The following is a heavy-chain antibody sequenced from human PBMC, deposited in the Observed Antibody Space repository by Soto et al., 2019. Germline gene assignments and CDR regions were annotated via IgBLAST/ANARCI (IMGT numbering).Heavy chain of an antibody. Sequence: VQLLESGGGLVQPGGSLRLSCAASGFTFSSHGMSWVRQAPGKGLEWVAAISFDGGNQYYADSVKGRFTISRDKSNSTLYLQMNSLGAEDTATYFCAKDSSVTAAGSGGWFDPWGPGTLVIVSS. CDR3: AKDSSVTAAGSGGWFDP. J-gene: IGHJ5*02. V-gene: IGHV3-30*18. D-gene: IGHD6-13*01. CDR1: GFTFSSHG. CDR2: ISFDGGNQ.